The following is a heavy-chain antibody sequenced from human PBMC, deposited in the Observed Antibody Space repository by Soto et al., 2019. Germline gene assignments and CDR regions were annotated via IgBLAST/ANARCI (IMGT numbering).Heavy chain of an antibody. CDR1: GGSFSGYY. D-gene: IGHD5-12*01. CDR2: INHSGST. Sequence: SETLSLTCAVYGGSFSGYYWSWIRQPPGKGLEWIGEINHSGSTNYNPSLKSRVTISVDTSKNQFSLKLSSVTAADTAVYYCACNSGYDLDYFDYWGQGTLVTVSS. V-gene: IGHV4-34*01. CDR3: ACNSGYDLDYFDY. J-gene: IGHJ4*02.